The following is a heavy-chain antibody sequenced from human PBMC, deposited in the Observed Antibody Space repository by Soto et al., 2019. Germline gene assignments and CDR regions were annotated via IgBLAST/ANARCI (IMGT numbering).Heavy chain of an antibody. J-gene: IGHJ6*02. CDR3: ARDSETYSSGWYPFDYYYYYGMDV. V-gene: IGHV1-69*13. Sequence: GASVKVSCKASGGTFSSYAISWVRQAPGQGLEWMGGIIPIFGTANYAQKFQGRVTITADESTSTAYMELSSLRSEDTAVYYCARDSETYSSGWYPFDYYYYYGMDVWGQGTTVTVSS. CDR1: GGTFSSYA. D-gene: IGHD6-19*01. CDR2: IIPIFGTA.